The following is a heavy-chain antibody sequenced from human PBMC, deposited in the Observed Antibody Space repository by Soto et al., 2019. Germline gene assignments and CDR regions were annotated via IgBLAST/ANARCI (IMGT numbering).Heavy chain of an antibody. V-gene: IGHV1-18*01. D-gene: IGHD3-10*01. CDR2: ISAYKGDT. CDR3: ARDLDGSGSYYTDY. Sequence: ASVKVSCKASGYTFTNYGISWVRQAPGQGLEWMGWISAYKGDTDYAQNLRGRVTMATDTSTNTAYMELRSLRDDDTAMYYCARDLDGSGSYYTDYWGPGTLVTVSS. J-gene: IGHJ4*02. CDR1: GYTFTNYG.